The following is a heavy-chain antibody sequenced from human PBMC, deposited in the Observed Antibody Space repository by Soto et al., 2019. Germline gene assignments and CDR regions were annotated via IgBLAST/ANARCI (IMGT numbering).Heavy chain of an antibody. D-gene: IGHD2-2*01. CDR1: GYTFTSYG. Sequence: AASVKVSCKASGYTFTSYGISWVRQAPGQGLEWMGWISAYNGNTNYAQKLQGRVTMTTDTSTSTAYMELRSLRSDDTTVYYCARDCSSTSCYEGYYYYMDVWGKGTTVTVSS. CDR2: ISAYNGNT. J-gene: IGHJ6*03. V-gene: IGHV1-18*01. CDR3: ARDCSSTSCYEGYYYYMDV.